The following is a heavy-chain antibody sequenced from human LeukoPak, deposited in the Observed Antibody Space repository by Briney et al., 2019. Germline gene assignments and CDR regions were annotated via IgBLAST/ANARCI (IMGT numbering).Heavy chain of an antibody. D-gene: IGHD6-19*01. Sequence: PSETLSLTCTVSGGSLSSSSHFWGWIRQPPGKGLEWIGTISYSGSALYNPSLKSRVTISVDTSKNQFSLKLSSVTAADTAVYYCATLAVAADYYYYGMDVWGQGTLVTVSS. J-gene: IGHJ6*02. CDR2: ISYSGSA. V-gene: IGHV4-39*07. CDR3: ATLAVAADYYYYGMDV. CDR1: GGSLSSSSHF.